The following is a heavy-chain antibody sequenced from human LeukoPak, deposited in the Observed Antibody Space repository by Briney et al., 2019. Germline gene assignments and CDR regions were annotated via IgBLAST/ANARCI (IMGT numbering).Heavy chain of an antibody. Sequence: SVKVSCKASGGTFSSYTISWVRQAAGQGVEWVGRIIPIRCIANYAQKFQGRVTITADKSTSTAYMELSSLRSEDTAVYYCARDLEMATIQGYYYYGMDVWGQGTTVTVSS. CDR1: GGTFSSYT. CDR2: IIPIRCIA. J-gene: IGHJ6*02. CDR3: ARDLEMATIQGYYYYGMDV. D-gene: IGHD5-24*01. V-gene: IGHV1-69*04.